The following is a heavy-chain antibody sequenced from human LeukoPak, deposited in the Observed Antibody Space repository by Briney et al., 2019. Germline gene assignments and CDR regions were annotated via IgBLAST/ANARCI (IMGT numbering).Heavy chain of an antibody. V-gene: IGHV6-1*01. Sequence: SQTLSLTCAISGDSVSSNSAAWNWIRQSPSRGLEWLGRTYYRSKWYNDYAVSVKSRITINPDTSKNQFSPQLNSVTPEDTAVYYCARGPGSSGWAPYYMDVWGKGTTVTISS. CDR1: GDSVSSNSAA. J-gene: IGHJ6*03. D-gene: IGHD6-19*01. CDR2: TYYRSKWYN. CDR3: ARGPGSSGWAPYYMDV.